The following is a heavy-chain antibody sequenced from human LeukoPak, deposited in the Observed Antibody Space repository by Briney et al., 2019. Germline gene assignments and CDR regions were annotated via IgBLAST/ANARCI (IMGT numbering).Heavy chain of an antibody. V-gene: IGHV3-30*04. J-gene: IGHJ4*02. Sequence: GGSLRLSCAASGFTFSSYAMHCVRQAPGKGLEGVAVISYDGSNKYYADSVKGRFTISRDNSKNTLYLQMNSLRAEDTAVYYCAREYYDFWSGYRPDYWGQGTLVTVSS. CDR1: GFTFSSYA. CDR3: AREYYDFWSGYRPDY. CDR2: ISYDGSNK. D-gene: IGHD3-3*01.